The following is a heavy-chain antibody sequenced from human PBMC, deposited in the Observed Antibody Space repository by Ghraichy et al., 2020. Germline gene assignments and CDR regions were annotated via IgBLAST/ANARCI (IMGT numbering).Heavy chain of an antibody. CDR3: ARRMSRRYYYGSGLTDPPDY. CDR1: GYSFTSYW. Sequence: ESLNISCKGSGYSFTSYWIGWVRQMPGKGLEWMGIIYPGDSDTRYRPSFQGQVTISADKSISTAYLQWSSLKASDTAMYYCARRMSRRYYYGSGLTDPPDYWGQGTLVTVSS. D-gene: IGHD3-10*01. V-gene: IGHV5-51*06. CDR2: IYPGDSDT. J-gene: IGHJ4*02.